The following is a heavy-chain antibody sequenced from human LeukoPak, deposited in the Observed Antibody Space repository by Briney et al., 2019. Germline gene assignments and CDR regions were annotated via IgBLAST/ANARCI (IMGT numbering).Heavy chain of an antibody. CDR3: ATRAPPYYYYSMDV. Sequence: GASVKVSCKVSGYTLTELSMHWVRQAPGKGLEWMGGFDPGDGETIYAQKFQGRVTMTEDTSTDTAYTELSSLRSEDTAVYYCATRAPPYYYYSMDVWGKGTTVTVSS. CDR1: GYTLTELS. V-gene: IGHV1-24*01. D-gene: IGHD1-26*01. J-gene: IGHJ6*04. CDR2: FDPGDGET.